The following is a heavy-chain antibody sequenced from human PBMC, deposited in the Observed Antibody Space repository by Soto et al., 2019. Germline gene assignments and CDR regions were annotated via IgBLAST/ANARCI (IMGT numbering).Heavy chain of an antibody. Sequence: ASVKVSCKASGYTFTGYYMHWVRQAPGQGLEWMGWINPNSGGTNYAQKFQGWVTMTRDTSISTAYMELSRLRSDDTAVYYCARGWQRGGYYGMDVWGQGTTVTVSS. CDR3: ARGWQRGGYYGMDV. CDR2: INPNSGGT. D-gene: IGHD3-16*01. V-gene: IGHV1-2*04. J-gene: IGHJ6*02. CDR1: GYTFTGYY.